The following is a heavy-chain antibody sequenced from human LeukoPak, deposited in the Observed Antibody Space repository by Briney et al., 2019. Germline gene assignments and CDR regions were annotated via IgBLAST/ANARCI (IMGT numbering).Heavy chain of an antibody. J-gene: IGHJ4*02. Sequence: PGGSLRLSCTASGFTFSSYWMTWVRQAPGKGLEFVANIEPAGSATYYVDSVKGRFTIPRDNAKNLLYLQMNSLRAEDSAVYHCGRFGYVAAVDSWGQGALVTVSS. CDR2: IEPAGSAT. CDR3: GRFGYVAAVDS. CDR1: GFTFSSYW. V-gene: IGHV3-7*01. D-gene: IGHD2-15*01.